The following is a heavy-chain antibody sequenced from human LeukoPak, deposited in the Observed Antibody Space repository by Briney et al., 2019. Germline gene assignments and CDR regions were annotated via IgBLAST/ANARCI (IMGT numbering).Heavy chain of an antibody. CDR1: GFTGSRIY. J-gene: IGHJ5*02. CDR3: ASMISNGEEVADWFDP. Sequence: GGSLRLSCAASGFTGSRIYMSWVRQAPGKGLEWVLVVSRGGNTYYADSVKGRFTISRDNAKNSLYLQMTSLRAEDTAVYYCASMISNGEEVADWFDPWGQGTLVTVSS. V-gene: IGHV3-53*01. D-gene: IGHD4-11*01. CDR2: VSRGGNT.